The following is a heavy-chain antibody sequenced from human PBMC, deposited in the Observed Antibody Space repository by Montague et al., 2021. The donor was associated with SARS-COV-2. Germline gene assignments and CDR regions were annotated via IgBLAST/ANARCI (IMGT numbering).Heavy chain of an antibody. CDR1: GGSFSGYY. Sequence: SEILSLTCAVYGGSFSGYYWSWIRQPPGKGLEWIGEINHSGSTNYNPSLKSRVTISVDTSKNQFSLKLSSVTAADTAVYYCARVRGLVLRYFDWLYYFDYWGQGTLVTVSS. V-gene: IGHV4-34*01. CDR2: INHSGST. J-gene: IGHJ4*02. CDR3: ARVRGLVLRYFDWLYYFDY. D-gene: IGHD3-9*01.